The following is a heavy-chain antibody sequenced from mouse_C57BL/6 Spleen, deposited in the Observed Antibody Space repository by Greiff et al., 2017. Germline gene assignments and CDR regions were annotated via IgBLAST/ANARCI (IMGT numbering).Heavy chain of an antibody. CDR3: ARSYYSNYGTGLFAY. Sequence: VQLQQSGPELVKPGASVKMSCKASGYTFTDYNMHWVKQSHGKSLEWIGYINPNNGGTSYNQKFKGKATLTVNKSSSTAYMELRSLTSEDSAVYYCARSYYSNYGTGLFAYWGQGTLVTVSA. CDR1: GYTFTDYN. V-gene: IGHV1-22*01. D-gene: IGHD2-5*01. J-gene: IGHJ3*01. CDR2: INPNNGGT.